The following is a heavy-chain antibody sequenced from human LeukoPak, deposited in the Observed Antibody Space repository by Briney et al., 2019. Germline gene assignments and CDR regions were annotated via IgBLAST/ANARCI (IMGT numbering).Heavy chain of an antibody. CDR2: ISYDGSNK. Sequence: GRSLRLSCAASGFTFSSYGVHWVRQAPGKGLEWVAVISYDGSNKYYADSVKGRFTISRDNSKNTLYLQMNSLRAEDTAVYYCAKDACDIVVVPAAMPGFSDGLRLLYDCEYFDYWGQGTLVTVSS. D-gene: IGHD2-2*01. J-gene: IGHJ4*02. V-gene: IGHV3-30*18. CDR1: GFTFSSYG. CDR3: AKDACDIVVVPAAMPGFSDGLRLLYDCEYFDY.